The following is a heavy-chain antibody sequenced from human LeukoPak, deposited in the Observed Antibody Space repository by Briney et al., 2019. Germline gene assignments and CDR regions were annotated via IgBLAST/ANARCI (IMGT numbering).Heavy chain of an antibody. CDR3: ARRVPEGVAGMWFDP. J-gene: IGHJ5*02. Sequence: SETLSLTCTVSGGSISSYYWSWIRQPPGKGLEWIGYIYYSGSTNYNPSLKSRVTISVDTSKNQFSLKLSSVTAADTAVYYCARRVPEGVAGMWFDPWGQGTLVTVSS. D-gene: IGHD6-19*01. CDR1: GGSISSYY. V-gene: IGHV4-59*08. CDR2: IYYSGST.